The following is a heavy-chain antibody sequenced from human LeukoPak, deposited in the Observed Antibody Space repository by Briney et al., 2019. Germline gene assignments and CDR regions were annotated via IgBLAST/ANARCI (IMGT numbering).Heavy chain of an antibody. V-gene: IGHV3-48*01. CDR1: GFTFSSYS. J-gene: IGHJ4*02. CDR3: ARVISQYIVVVPAARRGFDY. D-gene: IGHD2-2*01. Sequence: GGSLRLSCAASGFTFSSYSMNWGRQAPGKGVEWVSYISSSSSTIYYADSVKGRFTISRDNAKNSLYLQMNSLRAEDTAVYYCARVISQYIVVVPAARRGFDYWGQGTLVTASS. CDR2: ISSSSSTI.